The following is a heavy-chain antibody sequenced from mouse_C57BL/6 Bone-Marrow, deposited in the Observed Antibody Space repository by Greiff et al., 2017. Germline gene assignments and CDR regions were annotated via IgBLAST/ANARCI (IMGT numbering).Heavy chain of an antibody. CDR1: GFSLTSYG. CDR3: ARGDLFAY. V-gene: IGHV2-2*01. J-gene: IGHJ3*01. D-gene: IGHD3-3*01. Sequence: QEQLKQSGPGLVQPSQSLSITCTVSGFSLTSYGVHWVRQSPGKGLEWLGVIWSGGSTDYNAAFISRLSISKDNSKSQVFFKMNSLQADDTAIYYCARGDLFAYWGQGTLVTVSA. CDR2: IWSGGST.